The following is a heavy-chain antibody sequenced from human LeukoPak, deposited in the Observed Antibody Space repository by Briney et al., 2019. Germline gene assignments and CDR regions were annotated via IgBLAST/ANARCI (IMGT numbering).Heavy chain of an antibody. CDR1: GGTFSSYA. Sequence: ASVKVSCKASGGTFSSYAISWVRQAPGQGLEWMGGIIPIFGTANYAQKFQGRVTITADESTSTAYMELSSLRSEDTAVYYCARDGIAARPHYYYYMDVWGKGTTVTVSS. V-gene: IGHV1-69*13. D-gene: IGHD6-6*01. CDR3: ARDGIAARPHYYYYMDV. CDR2: IIPIFGTA. J-gene: IGHJ6*03.